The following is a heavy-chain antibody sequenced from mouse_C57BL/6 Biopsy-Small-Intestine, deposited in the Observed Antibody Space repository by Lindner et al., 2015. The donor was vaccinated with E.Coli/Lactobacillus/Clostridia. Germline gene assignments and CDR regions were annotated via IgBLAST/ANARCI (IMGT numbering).Heavy chain of an antibody. CDR2: INPNNGGT. CDR1: GYTFTDYN. J-gene: IGHJ2*01. CDR3: ARQAEHYGSSYGY. D-gene: IGHD1-1*01. V-gene: IGHV1-18*01. Sequence: VQLQESGPELVKPGASVKIPCKASGYTFTDYNMDWVKQSHGKSLEWIGDINPNNGGTIYNQKFKDKATLTVDKSSSTAYMELRSLTSEDSAVYFCARQAEHYGSSYGYWGQGTTLTVSS.